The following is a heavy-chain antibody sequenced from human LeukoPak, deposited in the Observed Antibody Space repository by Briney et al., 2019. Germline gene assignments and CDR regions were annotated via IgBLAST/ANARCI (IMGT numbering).Heavy chain of an antibody. J-gene: IGHJ6*02. CDR1: GGSFSGYY. Sequence: SETLSLTCAVYGGSFSGYYWSWIRQPPGKGLEWIGEINHSGSTNYNPSLKSRVTISVDTSKNQFSLKLSSVTAADTAVYYCARGRLIYWGSSLCPTDYYYYGMDVWGQGTTVTVSS. V-gene: IGHV4-34*01. CDR3: ARGRLIYWGSSLCPTDYYYYGMDV. D-gene: IGHD7-27*01. CDR2: INHSGST.